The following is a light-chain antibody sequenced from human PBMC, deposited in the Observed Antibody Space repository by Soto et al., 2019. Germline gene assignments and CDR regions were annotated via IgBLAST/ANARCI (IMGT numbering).Light chain of an antibody. CDR3: QQYNNYSLT. Sequence: DIQMTQSPSSLSASVGDRVTITCRASQSINNWLAWYQQKPGKAPKLLIYDASSLESGVPSRFSGSASGTEFTLTISSLQTDDFALYHCQQYNNYSLTFGGGTKVEI. V-gene: IGKV1-5*01. J-gene: IGKJ4*01. CDR2: DAS. CDR1: QSINNW.